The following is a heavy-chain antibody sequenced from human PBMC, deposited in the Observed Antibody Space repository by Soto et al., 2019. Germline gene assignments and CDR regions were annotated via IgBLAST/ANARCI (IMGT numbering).Heavy chain of an antibody. D-gene: IGHD2-2*01. Sequence: GWSLRLSCASSVFTVISNYMSWVRQAPGKGLEWVSVIYSGGSTYYADSVKGRFTISRDNSKNTLYLQMNSLRAEDTAVYYCAGGGCSSTSCREDYWGQGTLVTVSS. J-gene: IGHJ4*02. CDR2: IYSGGST. CDR1: VFTVISNY. V-gene: IGHV3-53*01. CDR3: AGGGCSSTSCREDY.